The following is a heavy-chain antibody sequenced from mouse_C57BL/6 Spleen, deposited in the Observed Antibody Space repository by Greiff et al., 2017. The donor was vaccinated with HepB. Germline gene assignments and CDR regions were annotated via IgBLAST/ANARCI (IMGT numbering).Heavy chain of an antibody. CDR2: IYPGDGDT. J-gene: IGHJ4*01. CDR1: GYAFSSSW. V-gene: IGHV1-82*01. Sequence: VQLQQSGPELVKPGASVKISCKASGYAFSSSWMNWVKQRPGKGLEWIGRIYPGDGDTNYNGKFKGKATLTADKSSSTAYMQLSSLTSEDFAVYCCARSYNCYAMDYWGQRTSATVSS. CDR3: ARSYNCYAMDY.